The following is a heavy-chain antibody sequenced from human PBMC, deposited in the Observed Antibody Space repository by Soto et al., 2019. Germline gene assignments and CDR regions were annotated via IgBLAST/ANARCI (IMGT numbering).Heavy chain of an antibody. J-gene: IGHJ4*02. CDR2: ISSSSSTI. CDR3: ARDAVSSTYYYGSGSYVFDY. CDR1: GFTFSSYS. Sequence: PGGSLRLSCAASGFTFSSYSMNWVRQAPGKGQEWVSYISSSSSTIYYADSLKGRFTISRDNAKNSLYLQMNSLRAEDTAVYYCARDAVSSTYYYGSGSYVFDYWGQGTLVTVSS. D-gene: IGHD3-10*01. V-gene: IGHV3-48*01.